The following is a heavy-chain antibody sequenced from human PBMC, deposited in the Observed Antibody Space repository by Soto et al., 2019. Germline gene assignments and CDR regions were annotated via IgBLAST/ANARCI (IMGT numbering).Heavy chain of an antibody. J-gene: IGHJ4*02. CDR1: GGTFSSYS. CDR3: ARDGGRHSGGIDY. Sequence: QVQLVQSGAEVKKPGSSVKVSCKASGGTFSSYSITWVRQAPGQGLERMGEIIPIFGTANYAQKFQGRVTITADESTSTAYMELSSLRSEDTAVYYCARDGGRHSGGIDYWGQGTLVTVSS. D-gene: IGHD1-26*01. V-gene: IGHV1-69*01. CDR2: IIPIFGTA.